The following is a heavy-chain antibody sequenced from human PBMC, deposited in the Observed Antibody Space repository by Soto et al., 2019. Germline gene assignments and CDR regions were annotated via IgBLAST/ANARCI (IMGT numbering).Heavy chain of an antibody. J-gene: IGHJ5*02. CDR3: ARYRCTWDCYIFDP. CDR2: ISTYNGNT. CDR1: GYTFTSHG. D-gene: IGHD2-21*01. V-gene: IGHV1-18*01. Sequence: ASVKVSCKASGYTFTSHGISWVRQAPGQGLEWMGWISTYNGNTNYAQKLQGRVTMTTDTSTSTAYMELRSLRSDDTAVYYCARYRCTWDCYIFDPWGQGTLVTVSS.